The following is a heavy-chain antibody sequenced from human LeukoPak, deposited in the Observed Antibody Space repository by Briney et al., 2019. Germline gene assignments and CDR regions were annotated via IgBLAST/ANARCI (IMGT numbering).Heavy chain of an antibody. CDR3: ASSYFWSGYFPGGIPRDAFDI. J-gene: IGHJ3*02. CDR2: IYTSGST. V-gene: IGHV4-4*07. Sequence: SETLSLTCTVSGGSISSYYWSWIRQPAGKGLEWIGRIYTSGSTNYNPSLKRRVTMSVDTSKNQFSLKLSSVTAADTAVYYCASSYFWSGYFPGGIPRDAFDIWGQGTMVTVSS. D-gene: IGHD3-3*01. CDR1: GGSISSYY.